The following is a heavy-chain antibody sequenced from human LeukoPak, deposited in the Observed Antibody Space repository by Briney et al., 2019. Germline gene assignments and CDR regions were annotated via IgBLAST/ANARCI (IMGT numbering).Heavy chain of an antibody. CDR3: ERDYYYDSSGYYRGPFAFDI. J-gene: IGHJ3*02. CDR1: GGSISSYY. CDR2: IYTSGST. V-gene: IGHV4-4*07. Sequence: SETLSLTCTVSGGSISSYYWSWIRQTAGKGLEWIGRIYTSGSTNYNPSLKSRVTMSVDTSKNQFSLKLSSVTAADTAVYYCERDYYYDSSGYYRGPFAFDIWGQGTMVTVSS. D-gene: IGHD3-22*01.